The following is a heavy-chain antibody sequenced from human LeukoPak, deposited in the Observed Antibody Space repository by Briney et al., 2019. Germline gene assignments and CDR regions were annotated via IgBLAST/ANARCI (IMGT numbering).Heavy chain of an antibody. CDR3: ARGQLRLSN. D-gene: IGHD2-2*01. CDR1: GGSISSSSYY. CDR2: VYYSGST. J-gene: IGHJ4*02. Sequence: PSETLSLTCTVSGGSISSSSYYWGWIRQPPGKGLEWIGSVYYSGSTYYNPSLKSRVTISVDTSKNQFSLKLNSVTAADTAVYYCARGQLRLSNWGQGSLVIVSS. V-gene: IGHV4-39*01.